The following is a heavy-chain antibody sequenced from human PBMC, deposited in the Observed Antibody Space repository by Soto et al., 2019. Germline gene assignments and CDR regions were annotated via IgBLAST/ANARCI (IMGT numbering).Heavy chain of an antibody. CDR3: AKGGTWLETVDYFDC. CDR1: GFTFSNYA. Sequence: GGSLRLSCAASGFTFSNYAMSWVRQTPGKGLEWVSAISSGGFSAYYADSVKGRFIFSRDNAKNTLSLQMNSLRAEDTAVYYCAKGGTWLETVDYFDCWGQGTQVTVSS. CDR2: ISSGGFSA. D-gene: IGHD1-26*01. V-gene: IGHV3-23*01. J-gene: IGHJ4*02.